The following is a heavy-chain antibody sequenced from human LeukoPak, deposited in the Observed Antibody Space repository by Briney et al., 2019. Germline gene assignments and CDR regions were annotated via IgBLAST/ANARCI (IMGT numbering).Heavy chain of an antibody. CDR1: GGSISNYY. J-gene: IGHJ6*04. CDR3: ARGWYCSGGICQSSTDV. V-gene: IGHV4-4*07. D-gene: IGHD2-15*01. CDR2: ITIGGNN. Sequence: SETLSPTCTVSGGSISNYYWSWIRQPAGKGLEWIGRITIGGNNDYNPSLKSRVTMSADTSKNQFSLRLSSVTAADTALYYCARGWYCSGGICQSSTDVWGKGTTVTVSS.